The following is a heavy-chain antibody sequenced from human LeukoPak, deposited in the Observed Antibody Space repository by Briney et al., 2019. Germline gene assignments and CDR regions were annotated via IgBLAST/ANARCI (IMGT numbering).Heavy chain of an antibody. V-gene: IGHV4-30-2*01. CDR1: GRSISSGGYS. CDR2: SYHSGSP. J-gene: IGHJ4*02. D-gene: IGHD3-10*01. Sequence: SETLSLTCAVSGRSISSGGYSWSWIPQPRGKGLERIRYSYHSGSPYYNPSLKSRVTISVDRSKNQFSLKLSSVTAADTAVYYCARLGWFGEFGYWGQGTLVTVSS. CDR3: ARLGWFGEFGY.